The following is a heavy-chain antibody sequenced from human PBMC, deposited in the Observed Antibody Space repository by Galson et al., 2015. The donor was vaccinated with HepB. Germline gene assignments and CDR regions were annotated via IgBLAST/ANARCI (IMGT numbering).Heavy chain of an antibody. CDR1: GFPFSGTW. CDR2: IKTDGSVT. Sequence: SLRLSCAASGFPFSGTWMGWVRQAPGKGLEWVANIKTDGSVTYYVDSVKGRFTISRDNAKNSLYLQMNGLGDEDTAIYYCARHGYYNFDYWGQGTLVTVSS. CDR3: ARHGYYNFDY. V-gene: IGHV3-7*01. J-gene: IGHJ4*02. D-gene: IGHD2-8*01.